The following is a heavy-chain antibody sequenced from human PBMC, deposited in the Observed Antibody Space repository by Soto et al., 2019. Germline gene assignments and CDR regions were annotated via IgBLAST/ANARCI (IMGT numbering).Heavy chain of an antibody. CDR1: GGSLSDYY. CDR3: ARGRDEYKLGNV. V-gene: IGHV4-34*01. D-gene: IGHD1-1*01. CDR2: IHPSGST. J-gene: IGHJ6*02. Sequence: SETLSLTCAVSGGSLSDYYWPWIRQSPGKGLEWIGEIHPSGSTYYNSSLRSRVTISVDTSKNQFSLKLTSLTAADTAIYYCARGRDEYKLGNVWGHGTTVTVSS.